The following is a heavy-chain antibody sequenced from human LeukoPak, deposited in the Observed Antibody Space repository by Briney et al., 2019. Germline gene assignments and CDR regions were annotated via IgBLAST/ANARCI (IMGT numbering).Heavy chain of an antibody. Sequence: GGSLRLSCVDSGFTFTNAWMSWVRQAPGKGLEWIGRIKSKTDGETTNYAEPVRGRFTISRDDSKSAVYLQMNSLRIEDTAVYYCTTDLGTYYHGSQRLIPIDYWGQGTLVTVSS. CDR2: IKSKTDGETT. D-gene: IGHD3-10*01. V-gene: IGHV3-15*01. CDR1: GFTFTNAW. J-gene: IGHJ4*02. CDR3: TTDLGTYYHGSQRLIPIDY.